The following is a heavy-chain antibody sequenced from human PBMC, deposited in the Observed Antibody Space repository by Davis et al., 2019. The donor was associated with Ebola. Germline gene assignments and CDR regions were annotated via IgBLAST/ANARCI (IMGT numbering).Heavy chain of an antibody. D-gene: IGHD3-22*01. V-gene: IGHV3-48*04. J-gene: IGHJ6*02. CDR3: ARDGDDCSGGSCYSMIVVVITFGMDV. Sequence: GGSLRLSCAASGFTFSSYSMNWVRQAPGKGLEWVSYISSSSSTIYYADSVKGRFTISRDNAKNSLYLQMNSLRAEDTAVYYCARDGDDCSGGSCYSMIVVVITFGMDVWGQGTTVTVSS. CDR1: GFTFSSYS. CDR2: ISSSSSTI.